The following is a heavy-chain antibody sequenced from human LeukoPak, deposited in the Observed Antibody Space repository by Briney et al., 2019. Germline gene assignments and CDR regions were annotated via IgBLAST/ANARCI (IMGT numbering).Heavy chain of an antibody. J-gene: IGHJ5*02. CDR1: GYTFTSYG. CDR2: ISAYNGNT. CDR3: AREFKGDRITIFGVVTWFDP. Sequence: GASVKVSCKASGYTFTSYGISWVRQAPGQGLEWMGWISAYNGNTNYAQKLQGRVTMTTDTSTSTAYMELRSLRSDDTAVYYCAREFKGDRITIFGVVTWFDPWGQGTLVTVSS. D-gene: IGHD3-3*01. V-gene: IGHV1-18*01.